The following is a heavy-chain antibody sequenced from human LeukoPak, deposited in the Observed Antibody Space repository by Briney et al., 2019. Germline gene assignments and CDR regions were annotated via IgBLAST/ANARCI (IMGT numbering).Heavy chain of an antibody. CDR1: GFTFSSYG. D-gene: IGHD3-9*01. V-gene: IGHV3-33*01. J-gene: IGHJ4*02. CDR2: IWYDGSNK. Sequence: GGSLRLSCAASGFTFSSYGMHWVRQTPGKGLEWVAVIWYDGSNKYYADSVKGRFTISRDNSKNTLYLQMNSLRAEDTAVYYCARDSGLRYFDWLPDYWGQGTLVTVSS. CDR3: ARDSGLRYFDWLPDY.